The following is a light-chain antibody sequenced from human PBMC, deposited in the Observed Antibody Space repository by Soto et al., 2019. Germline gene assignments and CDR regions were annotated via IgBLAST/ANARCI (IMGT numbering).Light chain of an antibody. V-gene: IGLV1-40*01. CDR2: GNS. CDR1: SSNIGAGYD. J-gene: IGLJ3*02. Sequence: QSALTQPPSVSGSPGQRVTISCTGSSSNIGAGYDVNWYQQLPGTAPKLLIYGNSNRPSGVSDRFSGSKSGTSASLAITGLKAEDEADYYCQYYDSSLRGVFGGGTKLTVL. CDR3: QYYDSSLRGV.